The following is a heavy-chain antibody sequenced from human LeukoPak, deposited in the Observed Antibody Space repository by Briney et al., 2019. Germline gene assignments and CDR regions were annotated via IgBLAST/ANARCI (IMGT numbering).Heavy chain of an antibody. D-gene: IGHD6-13*01. J-gene: IGHJ4*02. V-gene: IGHV1-69*13. CDR2: ITPIFGTA. CDR1: GGTFSTYG. Sequence: GASVKVSCEASGGTFSTYGISWVRQAPGQGLEWMGGITPIFGTANYAQKFQGRVTITADESTSTAYMELSSLRSEDTAVYYCARGGYSSSWYKSQNQYFDYWGQGTLVTVSS. CDR3: ARGGYSSSWYKSQNQYFDY.